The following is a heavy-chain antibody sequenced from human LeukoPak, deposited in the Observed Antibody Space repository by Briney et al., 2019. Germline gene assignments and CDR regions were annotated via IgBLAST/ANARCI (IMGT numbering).Heavy chain of an antibody. J-gene: IGHJ5*02. D-gene: IGHD5-24*01. CDR3: ARGVRSRDGNQKPRNWFDP. V-gene: IGHV4-34*01. CDR1: GGSFSGYY. Sequence: SETLSLTCAVYGGSFSGYYWSWIRQPPGKGLEWIGEINHSGGTNYNPSLKSRVTISVDTTKNQFSLKLSSVTAADTAVYYCARGVRSRDGNQKPRNWFDPWGQGTLVTVSS. CDR2: INHSGGT.